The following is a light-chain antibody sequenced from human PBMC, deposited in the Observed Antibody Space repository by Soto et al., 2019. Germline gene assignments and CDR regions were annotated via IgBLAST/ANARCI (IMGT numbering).Light chain of an antibody. CDR1: SPNIGAGYD. CDR3: RSYDSSLSGAV. Sequence: QSVLTQPPSVSGAPGQRVTISCTRSSPNIGAGYDVHWYQQLPGTAPKLLIYGNSNRPSGVPDRFSGSKSGTSASLAITGLKAEDEADYYCRSYDSSLSGAVFGGGTQLTVL. CDR2: GNS. J-gene: IGLJ7*01. V-gene: IGLV1-40*01.